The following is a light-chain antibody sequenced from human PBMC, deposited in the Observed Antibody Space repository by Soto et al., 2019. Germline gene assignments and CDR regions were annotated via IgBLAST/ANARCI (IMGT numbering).Light chain of an antibody. CDR2: GTS. CDR1: QSVSTKY. J-gene: IGKJ2*01. CDR3: QDYGSSRPYT. V-gene: IGKV3-20*01. Sequence: EIVLTQSPGTLSLSPGEGATLSCRASQSVSTKYVAWYRQKPVQAPSLLIYGTSHRAAGVPDRFSATGSGSEFSLTISILQPEEFAVDYCQDYGSSRPYTLGHGTKLEVK.